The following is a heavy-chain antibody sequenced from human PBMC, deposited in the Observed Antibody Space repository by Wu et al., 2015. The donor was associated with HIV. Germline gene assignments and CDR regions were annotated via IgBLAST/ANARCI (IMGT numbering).Heavy chain of an antibody. D-gene: IGHD3/OR15-3a*01. Sequence: QVQLVQSGAEVKKPGSSVRVSCRASGATFKSHAISWVRQAPGQGLEWMGRIIPKFGTPRYAQRFHGRVTISTDEDTSTAYMEVSNLKYEDSAVYYCATHPGWTGVLDAFDMWGQGTLVTVSS. CDR3: ATHPGWTGVLDAFDM. J-gene: IGHJ3*02. V-gene: IGHV1-69*05. CDR2: IIPKFGTP. CDR1: GATFKSHA.